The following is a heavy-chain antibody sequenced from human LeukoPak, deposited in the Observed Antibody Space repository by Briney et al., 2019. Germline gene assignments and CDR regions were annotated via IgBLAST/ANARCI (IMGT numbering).Heavy chain of an antibody. D-gene: IGHD3-9*01. V-gene: IGHV3-30*03. CDR1: GFTFSSYG. J-gene: IGHJ4*02. CDR3: VVRYFDRLLEN. Sequence: GRSLRLSCAASGFTFSSYGMHWVRQAPGKGLEWVAVISYDGSNKYYADSVKGRFTISRDNSKNTLYLQMNSLRAEDTAVYYCVVRYFDRLLENWGQGTLVTVSS. CDR2: ISYDGSNK.